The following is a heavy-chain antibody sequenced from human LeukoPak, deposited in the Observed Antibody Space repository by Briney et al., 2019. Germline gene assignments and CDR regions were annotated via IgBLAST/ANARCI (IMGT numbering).Heavy chain of an antibody. CDR2: INQDGSEK. CDR3: TTFYTRLTDY. J-gene: IGHJ4*02. V-gene: IGHV3-7*05. CDR1: GLIFNTYW. Sequence: GGSLRLSCAASGLIFNTYWIGCVRQAPGKGLEWLATINQDGSEKYYVDSVKGRFTISRDNAKNSLFLQMNSLRAEDTAVYYCTTFYTRLTDYWGQGTLVTVSS. D-gene: IGHD2/OR15-2a*01.